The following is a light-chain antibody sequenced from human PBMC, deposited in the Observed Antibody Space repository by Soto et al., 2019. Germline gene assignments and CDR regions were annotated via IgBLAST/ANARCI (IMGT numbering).Light chain of an antibody. CDR1: QSVTNNY. Sequence: IVLTQSPGTLSLSPGERATLSCRARQSVTNNYLAWYQQKPGQAPRLLIYGASRRATGIPDRFSGSESGTDFTLTISRLEPEDFAVYYFQQYSSSPWTFGQGTKVEIK. J-gene: IGKJ1*01. CDR3: QQYSSSPWT. CDR2: GAS. V-gene: IGKV3-20*01.